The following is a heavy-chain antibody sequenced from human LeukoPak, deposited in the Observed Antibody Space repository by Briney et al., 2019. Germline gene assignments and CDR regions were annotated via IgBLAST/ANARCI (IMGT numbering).Heavy chain of an antibody. J-gene: IGHJ6*02. D-gene: IGHD1-26*01. V-gene: IGHV3-30-3*01. Sequence: GGSLRLSCAASGFTFSSYAMHWVRQAPGKGLEWVAVISYDGSNKYYADSVKGRFTISRDNSKNTLYLQMNSLRAEDTAVYYCARGGLGAIYYYYYGMDVWGQRTTVTVSS. CDR1: GFTFSSYA. CDR3: ARGGLGAIYYYYYGMDV. CDR2: ISYDGSNK.